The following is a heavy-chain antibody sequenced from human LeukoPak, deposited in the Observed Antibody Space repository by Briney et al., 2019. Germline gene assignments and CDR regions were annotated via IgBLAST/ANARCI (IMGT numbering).Heavy chain of an antibody. CDR3: AKDHTVQLWLLGYYFDY. CDR2: ISGSGGST. D-gene: IGHD5-18*01. V-gene: IGHV3-23*01. Sequence: HAGGPLRLSCAASGFTFSSYAMSWVRQAPGKGLEWVSAISGSGGSTYYADSVKGRFTISRDNSKNTLYLQMNSLRAEDTAVYYCAKDHTVQLWLLGYYFDYWGQGTLVTVSS. CDR1: GFTFSSYA. J-gene: IGHJ4*02.